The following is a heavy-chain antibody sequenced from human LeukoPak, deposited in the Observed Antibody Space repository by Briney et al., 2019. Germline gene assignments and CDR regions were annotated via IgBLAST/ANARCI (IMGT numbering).Heavy chain of an antibody. CDR3: ARGRPYYYDSSGYYRNWFDP. D-gene: IGHD3-22*01. CDR2: INHSGST. CDR1: GGSFSGYY. V-gene: IGHV4-34*01. J-gene: IGHJ5*02. Sequence: PAETLSLTCAVYGGSFSGYYGSWIRQPPGKGLEWIGEINHSGSTNYNPSLKSRVTISVDTSKNQFSLKLSSVTAADTDVYYCARGRPYYYDSSGYYRNWFDPWGQGTLVTVSS.